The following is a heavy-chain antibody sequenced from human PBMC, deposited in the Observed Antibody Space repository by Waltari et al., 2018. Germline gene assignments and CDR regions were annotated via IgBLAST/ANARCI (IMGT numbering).Heavy chain of an antibody. CDR1: GYTFTSYG. CDR3: ARVIGQQLASYYYYYMDV. J-gene: IGHJ6*03. Sequence: QVQLVQSGAEVKKPGASVKVSCKASGYTFTSYGISWVRQAPGQGLEWMGWISAYNGNTNNAQKLQGRVTMTTDTSTSTAYMELRSLRSDDTAVYYCARVIGQQLASYYYYYMDVWGKGTTVTVSS. CDR2: ISAYNGNT. D-gene: IGHD6-13*01. V-gene: IGHV1-18*01.